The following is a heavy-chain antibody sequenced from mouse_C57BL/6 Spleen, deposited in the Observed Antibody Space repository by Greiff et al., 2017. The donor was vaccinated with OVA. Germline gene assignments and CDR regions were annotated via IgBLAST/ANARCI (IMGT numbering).Heavy chain of an antibody. D-gene: IGHD2-4*01. CDR1: GYTFTDYY. V-gene: IGHV1-84*01. J-gene: IGHJ1*03. Sequence: QVQLQQSGPELVKPGASVKISCKASGYTFTDYYINWVKQRPGQGLEWIGWIYPGSGNTTYNEKFKGKATLTLDTSSSTAYMQLSSLTSEDSAVYFCARRYYEYDGGRGDWYFDVWGTGTTVTVSS. CDR2: IYPGSGNT. CDR3: ARRYYEYDGGRGDWYFDV.